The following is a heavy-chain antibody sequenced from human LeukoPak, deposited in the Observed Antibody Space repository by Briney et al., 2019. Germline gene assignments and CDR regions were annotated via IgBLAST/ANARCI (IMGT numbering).Heavy chain of an antibody. J-gene: IGHJ4*02. D-gene: IGHD6-19*01. CDR2: INPNSGGT. Sequence: ASVKVSCKASGYTFTGYDMHWVRQAPGQGLEWMGWINPNSGGTSCAQRFQGRVTMTRDTSSSTAYMEVNSLRSDDTAVYYCVVAGTTFHYLDYWGQGSLVTVSS. CDR1: GYTFTGYD. CDR3: VVAGTTFHYLDY. V-gene: IGHV1-2*02.